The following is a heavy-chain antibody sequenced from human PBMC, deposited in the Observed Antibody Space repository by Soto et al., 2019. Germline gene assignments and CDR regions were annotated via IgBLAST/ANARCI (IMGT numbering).Heavy chain of an antibody. CDR2: ISGSGGST. V-gene: IGHV3-23*01. Sequence: GGSLRLSCAASGFTXSSYAMSWVRQAPGKGLEWVSAISGSGGSTYYADSVKGRFTISRDNSKNTLYLQMNSLRAEDTAVYYCAKTYAYTGTTEGAFDIWGQGTMVTVSS. D-gene: IGHD1-1*01. CDR1: GFTXSSYA. CDR3: AKTYAYTGTTEGAFDI. J-gene: IGHJ3*02.